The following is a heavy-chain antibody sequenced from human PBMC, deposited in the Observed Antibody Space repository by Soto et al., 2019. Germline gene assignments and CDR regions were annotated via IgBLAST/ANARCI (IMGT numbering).Heavy chain of an antibody. CDR1: GVSISSGGYY. V-gene: IGHV4-31*03. CDR3: ARGRPDDYGDPDYFDY. D-gene: IGHD4-17*01. J-gene: IGHJ4*02. CDR2: IYYSGST. Sequence: QVQLQESGPGLVKPSQTLSLTCNVSGVSISSGGYYWSWIRQHPAKGLEWIGHIYYSGSTYYNPSLKSRVTIPVDTSKNQFPLKLSSVTAADTAVYYCARGRPDDYGDPDYFDYWGQGALVTVSS.